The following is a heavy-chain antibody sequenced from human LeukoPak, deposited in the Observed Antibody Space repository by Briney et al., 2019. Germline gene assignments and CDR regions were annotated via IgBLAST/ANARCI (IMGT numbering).Heavy chain of an antibody. Sequence: GGSLRLSCAASGFTFSSYGMHWVRQAPGKGLEWVAVISYDGSNKYYADSVNGRFTISRDNSKNTLYLQMNSLRAEDTAVYYCAKTYYDFWSGSIAYFDYWGQGTLVTVSS. CDR3: AKTYYDFWSGSIAYFDY. CDR2: ISYDGSNK. CDR1: GFTFSSYG. J-gene: IGHJ4*02. D-gene: IGHD3-3*01. V-gene: IGHV3-30*18.